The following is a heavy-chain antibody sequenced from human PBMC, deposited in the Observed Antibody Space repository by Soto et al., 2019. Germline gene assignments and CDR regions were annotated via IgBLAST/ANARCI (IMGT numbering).Heavy chain of an antibody. CDR3: PSGGLSGPVYSQH. CDR1: GFTFSDYY. Sequence: QVQLVESGGGLVKPGGSLRLSCAASGFTFSDYYMSWIRQAPGKGLEWVSYISSSSSYTNYADSVKGRFTISRDNAKNSLYLKRNSLRAGDPAVYSCPSGGLSGPVYSQHGGQATLVPVPS. D-gene: IGHD2-15*01. J-gene: IGHJ1*01. CDR2: ISSSSSYT. V-gene: IGHV3-11*06.